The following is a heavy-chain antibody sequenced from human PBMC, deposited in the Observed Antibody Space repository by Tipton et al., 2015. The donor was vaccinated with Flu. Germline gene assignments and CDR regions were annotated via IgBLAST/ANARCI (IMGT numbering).Heavy chain of an antibody. CDR2: TRNKANSYTT. J-gene: IGHJ4*02. CDR3: ASGSYGYLSDY. V-gene: IGHV3-72*01. CDR1: GFTFSDHY. Sequence: CAASGFTFSDHYMDWVRQAPGKGLEWVGRTRNKANSYTTEYAASVKGRFTISRDDSKNSLYLQMNSLKTEDTAVYYCASGSYGYLSDYWGQGTLVTVSS. D-gene: IGHD5-18*01.